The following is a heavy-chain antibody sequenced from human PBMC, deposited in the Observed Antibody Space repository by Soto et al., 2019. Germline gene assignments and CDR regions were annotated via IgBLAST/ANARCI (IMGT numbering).Heavy chain of an antibody. V-gene: IGHV1-69*06. J-gene: IGHJ4*02. CDR3: ARENSGSYHDGLDY. CDR2: IIPIFGTA. CDR1: GGTFSSYA. D-gene: IGHD1-26*01. Sequence: ASVKVSCKASGGTFSSYAISWVRQASGQGLEWMGGIIPIFGTANYAQKFQGRVTITADKSTSTAYMELSSLRAEDTAVYYCARENSGSYHDGLDYWGQGTLVTVSS.